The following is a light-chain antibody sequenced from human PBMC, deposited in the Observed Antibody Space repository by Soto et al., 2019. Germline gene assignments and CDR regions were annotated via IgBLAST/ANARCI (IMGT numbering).Light chain of an antibody. Sequence: DIQMTQSPSTLSASIGDRVTITCRASQNIDTWLAWFQQKPGKAPKLLIYGASTLESGVPSRFSGSRSGTEFALTISGLQPDDFATYYCQQYNNYSGAFAGGTKVEI. CDR1: QNIDTW. V-gene: IGKV1-5*01. J-gene: IGKJ4*01. CDR3: QQYNNYSGA. CDR2: GAS.